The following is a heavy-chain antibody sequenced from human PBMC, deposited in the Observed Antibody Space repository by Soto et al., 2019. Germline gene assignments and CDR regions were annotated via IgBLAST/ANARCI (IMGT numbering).Heavy chain of an antibody. D-gene: IGHD3-3*01. Sequence: ASVKVSCKASGYTFTSYYMHWVRQAPGQGLEWMGIINPSGGSTSYAQKFQGRVTMTRDTSTSTVYMELSSLRSEDTAVYYCARDPTYYDFWSGSTAKDAIDICGQGTMVTV. CDR1: GYTFTSYY. J-gene: IGHJ3*02. CDR2: INPSGGST. CDR3: ARDPTYYDFWSGSTAKDAIDI. V-gene: IGHV1-46*01.